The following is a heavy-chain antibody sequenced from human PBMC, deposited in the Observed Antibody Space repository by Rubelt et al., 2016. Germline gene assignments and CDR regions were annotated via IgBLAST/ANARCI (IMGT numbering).Heavy chain of an antibody. Sequence: QVQLVQSGAEVKKPGASVKVSCKASGYTFTSYGISWVRQAPGQGLEWMGWIRAYNGNTNYAQKSQGRVTMTTAPATSTAYMELRSLRSDETAVYYCARDKEWLATRGFQNWFDPWGQGTLVTVSS. CDR2: IRAYNGNT. J-gene: IGHJ5*02. V-gene: IGHV1-18*01. CDR1: GYTFTSYG. CDR3: ARDKEWLATRGFQNWFDP. D-gene: IGHD6-19*01.